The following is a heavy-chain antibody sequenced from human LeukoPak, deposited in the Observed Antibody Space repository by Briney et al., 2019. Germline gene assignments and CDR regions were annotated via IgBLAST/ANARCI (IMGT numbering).Heavy chain of an antibody. D-gene: IGHD3-22*01. J-gene: IGHJ4*02. CDR3: ARLAPSNYHGGSGYLDY. CDR2: IYYSGST. Sequence: SEALSLTCTVSGGSISSSSYYWGWIRQPPGKGLEWIGNIYYSGSTNLNSSLKSRVTISVDTSKNQFSLKLSSVTAADTAVYYCARLAPSNYHGGSGYLDYWGQGTLVTVSS. CDR1: GGSISSSSYY. V-gene: IGHV4-39*01.